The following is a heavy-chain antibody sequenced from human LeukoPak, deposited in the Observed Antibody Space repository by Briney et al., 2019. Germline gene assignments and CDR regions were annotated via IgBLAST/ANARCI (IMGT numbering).Heavy chain of an antibody. V-gene: IGHV4-39*01. CDR3: ARHWLIPARTSYYMDV. D-gene: IGHD6-6*01. CDR1: GGSLSSGSNY. Sequence: PSETLSLTCTVSGGSLSSGSNYWGWIRQPPGKGLEWVGSIYYSGRTYYNSSLKSRVTISVDTSKNQFSLKLSSVTAADTAVYYCARHWLIPARTSYYMDVWGKGTTVTVSS. J-gene: IGHJ6*03. CDR2: IYYSGRT.